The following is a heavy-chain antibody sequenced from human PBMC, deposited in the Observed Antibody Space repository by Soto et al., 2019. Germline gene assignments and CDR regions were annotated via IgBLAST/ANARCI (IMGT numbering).Heavy chain of an antibody. J-gene: IGHJ5*01. CDR3: AAGIEVAFDS. CDR2: ITAIFGTLTP. Sequence: VQLVQSGAEVKKPGSSVKVSCKASGGTFSDTVISWVRQAPGQGLEWMGGITAIFGTLTPNHAQKFQGRVTITADESASTAYMELSSLRSDDTALYYCAAGIEVAFDSWGPGTLVTVSS. V-gene: IGHV1-69*01. CDR1: GGTFSDTV. D-gene: IGHD5-12*01.